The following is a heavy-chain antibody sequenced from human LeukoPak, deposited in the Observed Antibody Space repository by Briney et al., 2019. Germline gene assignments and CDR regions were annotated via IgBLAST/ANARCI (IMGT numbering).Heavy chain of an antibody. D-gene: IGHD6-13*01. Sequence: SETLSLTCTVSGGSISSYYWSWIRQPPGKGLEWIGYIYYSESTNYNPSLKSRLTISVDTSKNQFSLQLNSVTAADTAVYYCARDSRSSNWYTNWFDPWGQGTLVTVSS. CDR2: IYYSEST. J-gene: IGHJ5*02. CDR3: ARDSRSSNWYTNWFDP. CDR1: GGSISSYY. V-gene: IGHV4-59*01.